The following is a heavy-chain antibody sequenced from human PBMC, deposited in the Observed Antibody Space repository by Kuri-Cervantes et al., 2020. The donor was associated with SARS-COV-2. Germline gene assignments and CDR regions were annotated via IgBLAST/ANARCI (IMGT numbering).Heavy chain of an antibody. V-gene: IGHV4-34*01. D-gene: IGHD2-15*01. CDR3: ASVKYIDYYYYMDV. CDR2: INHSGST. J-gene: IGHJ6*03. CDR1: GGSFSGYY. Sequence: SETLSLTCAVYGGSFSGYYWSWIRQPPGKGLEWIGEINHSGSTNYNPSLKIRVTISVDTSKNQFSLKLSSVTAADTAVYYCASVKYIDYYYYMDVWGKGTTVTVSS.